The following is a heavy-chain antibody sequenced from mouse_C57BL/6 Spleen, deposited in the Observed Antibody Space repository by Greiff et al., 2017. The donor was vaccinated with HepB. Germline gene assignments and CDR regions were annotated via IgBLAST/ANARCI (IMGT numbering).Heavy chain of an antibody. V-gene: IGHV1-69*01. J-gene: IGHJ2*01. CDR1: GYTFTSYW. Sequence: VQLQQPGAELVMPGASVKLSCKASGYTFTSYWMHWVKQRPGQGLEWIGEIDPSDSYTNYNQKFKGKSTLTVDKSSSTAYMQLSSLTSEDSAVYYCARKGTVVAPFDYWGQGTTLTVSS. CDR2: IDPSDSYT. CDR3: ARKGTVVAPFDY. D-gene: IGHD1-1*01.